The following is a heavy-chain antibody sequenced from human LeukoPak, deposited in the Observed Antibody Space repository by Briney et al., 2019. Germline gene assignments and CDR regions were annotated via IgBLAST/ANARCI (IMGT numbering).Heavy chain of an antibody. CDR2: IYYSGST. Sequence: SETLSLTCTVSGGSISSYYWSWIRQPPGKGLEWTGYIYYSGSTKYNPSLKSRVTISVDTSTNQFSLKLSSVTAADTAVYYCARAVDYGTRGGTWFDPWGQGTLVTVSS. J-gene: IGHJ5*02. CDR3: ARAVDYGTRGGTWFDP. CDR1: GGSISSYY. D-gene: IGHD4-17*01. V-gene: IGHV4-59*01.